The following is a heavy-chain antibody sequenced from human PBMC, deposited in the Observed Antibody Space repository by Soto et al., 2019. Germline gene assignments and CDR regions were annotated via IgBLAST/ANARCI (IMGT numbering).Heavy chain of an antibody. CDR1: GYTFSSYA. D-gene: IGHD1-1*01. V-gene: IGHV1-3*01. Sequence: ASVKVSCKASGYTFSSYAMHWVRQAPGQRLEWMGWINAGYGNTKSSQKFQDRVTISRDTSASTAYMELTSLRSEDTAVYYCARGTWDGTFDFWGQGTLVTVSS. J-gene: IGHJ4*02. CDR2: INAGYGNT. CDR3: ARGTWDGTFDF.